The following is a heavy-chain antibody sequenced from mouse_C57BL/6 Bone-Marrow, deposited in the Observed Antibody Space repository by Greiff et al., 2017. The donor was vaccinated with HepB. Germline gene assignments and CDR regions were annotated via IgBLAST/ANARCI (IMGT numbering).Heavy chain of an antibody. CDR2: INPSSGYT. Sequence: QVQLQQSGAELARPGASVKMSCKASGYTFTSYTMHWVKQRPGQGLEWIGYINPSSGYTKYNQKFKDKATLTADKSSSTAYMQLSSLTSEDSAVYYCARTIYYDAMDYWGQGTSVTVSS. CDR3: ARTIYYDAMDY. J-gene: IGHJ4*01. D-gene: IGHD1-1*02. CDR1: GYTFTSYT. V-gene: IGHV1-4*01.